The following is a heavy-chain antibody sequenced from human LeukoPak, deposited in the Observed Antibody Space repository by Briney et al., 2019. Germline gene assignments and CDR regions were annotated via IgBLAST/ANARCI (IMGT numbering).Heavy chain of an antibody. CDR1: GFTFSSYS. CDR3: AKGGGIAAAGTLAFDI. Sequence: GGSLRLSCAASGFTFSSYSMNWVRQAPGKGLEWVSSISSSSSYIYYADSVKGRFTISRDNAKNSLYLQMNSLRAEDMALYYCAKGGGIAAAGTLAFDIWGQGTMVTVSS. V-gene: IGHV3-21*04. CDR2: ISSSSSYI. D-gene: IGHD6-13*01. J-gene: IGHJ3*02.